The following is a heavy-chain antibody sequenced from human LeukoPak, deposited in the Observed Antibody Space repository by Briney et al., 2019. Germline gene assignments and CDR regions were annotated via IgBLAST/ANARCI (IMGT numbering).Heavy chain of an antibody. D-gene: IGHD1/OR15-1a*01. CDR2: ISGSGNGGSI. CDR1: GFVFSIYT. CDR3: VKDFGRVRGTPDS. J-gene: IGHJ4*02. V-gene: IGHV3-64D*06. Sequence: GGSLRLSCSASGFVFSIYTMYWVRQAPGKGPEYVSTISGSGNGGSIYYADSVKGRFTISRDDSKSIVYLQMNGLRSEDTAVYYCVKDFGRVRGTPDSWGQGTQVTVSS.